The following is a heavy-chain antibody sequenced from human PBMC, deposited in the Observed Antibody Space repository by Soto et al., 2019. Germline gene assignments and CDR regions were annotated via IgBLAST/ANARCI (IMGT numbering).Heavy chain of an antibody. D-gene: IGHD3-22*01. CDR2: IIPIFGTA. V-gene: IGHV1-69*01. J-gene: IGHJ3*02. Sequence: QVPLVQSGAEVKKPGSSVKVSCKASGGTFSSYAISWVRQAPGQGLEWMGGIIPIFGTANYAQKFQGRVTITADESTSTAYMELSSLRSEDTAVYYCARPPAYDSSPDSAFDIWGQGTMVTVSS. CDR3: ARPPAYDSSPDSAFDI. CDR1: GGTFSSYA.